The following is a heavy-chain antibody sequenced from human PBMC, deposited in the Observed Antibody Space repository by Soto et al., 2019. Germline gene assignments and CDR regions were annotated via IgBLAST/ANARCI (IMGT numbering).Heavy chain of an antibody. Sequence: QVQLQESGPGLVKPSLTLSLTCTVSGGSISSGDYYWSWIRQPPGKGLEWIGDIHYSGSTYYDPSLKSRLSISVDSSKNQFSLKVKSVTAADTATYYCARDRLGYCSSTSCSYGMDVWGQGTTVTVSS. CDR3: ARDRLGYCSSTSCSYGMDV. CDR1: GGSISSGDYY. CDR2: IHYSGST. J-gene: IGHJ6*02. D-gene: IGHD2-2*01. V-gene: IGHV4-30-4*08.